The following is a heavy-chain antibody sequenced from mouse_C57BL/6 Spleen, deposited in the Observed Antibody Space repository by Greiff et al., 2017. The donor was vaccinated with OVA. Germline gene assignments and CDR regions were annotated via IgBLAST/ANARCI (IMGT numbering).Heavy chain of an antibody. CDR3: ARSGDGYDDYAMDY. CDR1: GYAFSSYW. D-gene: IGHD2-2*01. V-gene: IGHV1-80*01. Sequence: QVQLQQSGAELVKPGASVKISCKASGYAFSSYWMNWVKQRPGKGLEWIGQIYPGDGDTNYNGKLKGKATLTADKSSSTAYMQLSSLTAEDSAVYFCARSGDGYDDYAMDYWGQGTSVTVSS. J-gene: IGHJ4*01. CDR2: IYPGDGDT.